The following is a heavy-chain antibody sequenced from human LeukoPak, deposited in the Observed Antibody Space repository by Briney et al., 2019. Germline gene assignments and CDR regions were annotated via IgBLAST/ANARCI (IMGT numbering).Heavy chain of an antibody. J-gene: IGHJ3*02. CDR1: GGSISSGDYY. Sequence: SQTLSLTCNVSGGSISSGDYYWSWIRPPPGKGLEWIGYIYYSGSTYYNPSLKSRVTISVDTSKNQFSLKLSSVTAADTAVYYCARASEDSSSWYIHAFDIWGQGTMVTVSS. V-gene: IGHV4-30-4*01. CDR2: IYYSGST. D-gene: IGHD6-13*01. CDR3: ARASEDSSSWYIHAFDI.